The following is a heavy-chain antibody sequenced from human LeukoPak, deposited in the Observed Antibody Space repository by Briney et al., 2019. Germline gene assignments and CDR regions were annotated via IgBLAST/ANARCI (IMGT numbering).Heavy chain of an antibody. CDR1: GGSISSYY. J-gene: IGHJ4*02. D-gene: IGHD6-19*01. V-gene: IGHV4-59*01. CDR2: IYYSGST. Sequence: PPETLSLTCTGSGGSISSYYWSWIRQPPGKGLEWIGYIYYSGSTNYNPSLKSRVTISVDTSKNQFSLKMSSVTAADTAVYYCARAPAGPAGFDYWGQGTLVTVSS. CDR3: ARAPAGPAGFDY.